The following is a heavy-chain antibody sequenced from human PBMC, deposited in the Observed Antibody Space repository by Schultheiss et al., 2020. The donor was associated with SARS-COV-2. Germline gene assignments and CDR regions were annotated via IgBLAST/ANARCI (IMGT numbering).Heavy chain of an antibody. D-gene: IGHD2-15*01. J-gene: IGHJ5*02. CDR2: INHSGST. V-gene: IGHV4-34*01. Sequence: SQTLSLTCAVYGGSFSGYYWSWIRQPPGKGLEWIGEINHSGSTNYNPSLKSRVTISVDTSKNQFSLKLTSVTTADTAVYYCARSATPYNWFDPWGQGTLVTVSS. CDR3: ARSATPYNWFDP. CDR1: GGSFSGYY.